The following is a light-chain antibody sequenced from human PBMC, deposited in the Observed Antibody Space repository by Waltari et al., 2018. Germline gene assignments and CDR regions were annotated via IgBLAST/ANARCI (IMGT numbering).Light chain of an antibody. CDR2: YDN. CDR1: TPNLRHNP. V-gene: IGLV1-36*01. CDR3: AVWDDSLNGPV. Sequence: QSVLTQPPSVSEAPSQRVTISCAGSTPNLRHNPVTWYQFLPGEAPKLLVFYDNLLPSGVSDRFSGSRSATSASLVISGLQSEDEAEYFCAVWDDSLNGPVFGGGTKVTVL. J-gene: IGLJ2*01.